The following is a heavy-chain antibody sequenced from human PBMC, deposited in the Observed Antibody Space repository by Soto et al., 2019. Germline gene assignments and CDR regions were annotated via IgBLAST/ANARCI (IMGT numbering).Heavy chain of an antibody. CDR3: ARDKGGMDV. CDR1: GGSFSGYS. Sequence: QVQLQQWGAGLLKPSETLSLTCAVYGGSFSGYSWSWIRQPPGKGLEWIGEINHSGSTKYSPSLKSRVTISVDRSKNQFSLKLSSVTAADTAVYYCARDKGGMDVGGQGTTVTVSS. J-gene: IGHJ6*02. V-gene: IGHV4-34*01. CDR2: INHSGST.